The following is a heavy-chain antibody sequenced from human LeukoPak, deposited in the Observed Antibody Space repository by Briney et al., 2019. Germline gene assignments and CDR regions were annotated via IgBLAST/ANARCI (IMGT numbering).Heavy chain of an antibody. CDR2: INSDGSNS. Sequence: GGSLRLSCAASGLTFNKYWMHWVRQAPGKGLVWVSRINSDGSNSTYADSVRGRFTVSRDNAKNTLYLQMSSLRAEDTAVYYCTRDFGMAGATNAFDMWGQGTMVTVSS. D-gene: IGHD1-26*01. V-gene: IGHV3-74*01. CDR1: GLTFNKYW. CDR3: TRDFGMAGATNAFDM. J-gene: IGHJ3*02.